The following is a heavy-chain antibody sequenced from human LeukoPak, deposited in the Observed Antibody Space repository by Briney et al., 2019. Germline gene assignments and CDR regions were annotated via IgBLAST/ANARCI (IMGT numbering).Heavy chain of an antibody. D-gene: IGHD6-19*01. CDR3: ARSVEGSFDY. Sequence: PGGSLRLSCATSGFTFSPYSINWVRQAPGKGLEWISYINAHRTTYYADSVEGRFTISRDNAKNSAYLQLNSLRVEDTAMYYRARSVEGSFDYWGQGTLVTVSS. CDR2: INAHRTT. J-gene: IGHJ4*02. CDR1: GFTFSPYS. V-gene: IGHV3-48*01.